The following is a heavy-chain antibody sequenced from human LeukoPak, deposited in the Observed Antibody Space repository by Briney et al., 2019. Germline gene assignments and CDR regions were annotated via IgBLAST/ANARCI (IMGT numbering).Heavy chain of an antibody. CDR1: GYTFTNNY. Sequence: GASVKVSCKASGYTFTNNYLHWVRQAPGQGLEWMGWISAYNGNTNYAQKLQGRVTMTTDTSTSTAYMELRSLRSDDTAVYYCARDYGGKWLQSGTYFDYWGQGTLVTVSS. V-gene: IGHV1-18*04. J-gene: IGHJ4*02. CDR3: ARDYGGKWLQSGTYFDY. CDR2: ISAYNGNT. D-gene: IGHD5-24*01.